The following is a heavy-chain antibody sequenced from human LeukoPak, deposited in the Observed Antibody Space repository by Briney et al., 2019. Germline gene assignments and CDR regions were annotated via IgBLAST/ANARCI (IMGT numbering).Heavy chain of an antibody. Sequence: ASVKVSCKASGYSFTSYYMHWVRQAPGQGLEWMAWINPNSGGTKYAQKFQGRVTMTRDTSISTAYMELSRLRSDDTAVYYCARGSRYYYDSGSYYPSYYYMDVWGTGTTVTVSS. V-gene: IGHV1-2*02. CDR2: INPNSGGT. CDR1: GYSFTSYY. D-gene: IGHD3-10*01. J-gene: IGHJ6*03. CDR3: ARGSRYYYDSGSYYPSYYYMDV.